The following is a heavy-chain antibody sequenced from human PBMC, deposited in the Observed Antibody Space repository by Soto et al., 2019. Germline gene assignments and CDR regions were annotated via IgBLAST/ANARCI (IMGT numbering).Heavy chain of an antibody. CDR3: ATGYCSGGSCYSAEYFQH. V-gene: IGHV1-18*01. CDR1: GYTFTSYG. Sequence: QVPLVQSGAEVKKPGASVKVSCKASGYTFTSYGISWVRQAPGQGLEWMGWISAYNGNTNYAQKLQGRVTMTTDTSTSTAYMELRSLRSDDTAVYYCATGYCSGGSCYSAEYFQHWGQGTLVTVSS. J-gene: IGHJ1*01. D-gene: IGHD2-15*01. CDR2: ISAYNGNT.